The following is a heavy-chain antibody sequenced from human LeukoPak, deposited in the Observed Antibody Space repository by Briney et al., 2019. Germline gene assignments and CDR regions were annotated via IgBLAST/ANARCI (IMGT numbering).Heavy chain of an antibody. D-gene: IGHD4-17*01. Sequence: SETLSLTCIVSGGSISSYYWSWIRQPPGKGLEWIGYIYYSGSTNYNPSLKSRVTISVDTSKNQFSLKLSSVTAADTAVYYCARVIYGDYPNDAFDIWGQGTMVTVSS. J-gene: IGHJ3*02. V-gene: IGHV4-59*01. CDR1: GGSISSYY. CDR3: ARVIYGDYPNDAFDI. CDR2: IYYSGST.